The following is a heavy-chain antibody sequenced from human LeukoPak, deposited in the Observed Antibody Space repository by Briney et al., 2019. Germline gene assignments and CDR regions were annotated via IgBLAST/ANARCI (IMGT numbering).Heavy chain of an antibody. J-gene: IGHJ3*02. D-gene: IGHD6-13*01. CDR1: GYSISSGYY. V-gene: IGHV4-38-2*02. Sequence: SETLSLTCTVSGYSISSGYYWGWIRQPPGKGLEWIGSIYHSGSTYYNPSLKSRVTISVDTSKNQFSLKLSSVTAADTAVYYCATSPEGYSRFFRAFDIWGQGTMVTVSS. CDR3: ATSPEGYSRFFRAFDI. CDR2: IYHSGST.